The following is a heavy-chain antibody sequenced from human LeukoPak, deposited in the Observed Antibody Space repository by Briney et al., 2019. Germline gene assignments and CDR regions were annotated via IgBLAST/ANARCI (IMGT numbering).Heavy chain of an antibody. CDR2: IDGSGSSI. J-gene: IGHJ4*02. D-gene: IGHD3-22*01. Sequence: GGSLRLSCAASGFTFSDYYMSWMRQAPGRGLEWVSYIDGSGSSIYYADSAKGRFTVSRDNAENSLYLQMNSLRGEDTAVYYCVRAYSRGYSDDFDYWAREPWSPSPQ. V-gene: IGHV3-11*01. CDR1: GFTFSDYY. CDR3: VRAYSRGYSDDFDY.